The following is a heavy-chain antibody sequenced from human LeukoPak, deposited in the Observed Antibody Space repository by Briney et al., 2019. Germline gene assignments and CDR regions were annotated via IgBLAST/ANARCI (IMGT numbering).Heavy chain of an antibody. J-gene: IGHJ4*02. CDR1: GYTFTGYY. CDR2: INPNSGGT. V-gene: IGHV1-2*06. Sequence: ASVKVSCKASGYTFTGYYMHWVRQAPGQGLEWMGRINPNSGGTNYAQSLQGRVTMTTDTSTSTVYMEMRSLTSDDTAVYYCARDLDQYNGRFGGFGHDFWGQGTLVTVSS. D-gene: IGHD3-10*01. CDR3: ARDLDQYNGRFGGFGHDF.